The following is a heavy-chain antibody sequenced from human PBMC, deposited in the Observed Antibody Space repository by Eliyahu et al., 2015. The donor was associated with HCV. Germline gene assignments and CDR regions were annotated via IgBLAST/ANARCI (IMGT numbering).Heavy chain of an antibody. V-gene: IGHV3-30*18. CDR1: GFTFSSYG. CDR2: VSSDGGTQ. Sequence: QVQLVESGGGVVQPGRSLRLSCAASGFTFSSYGMQWVRQAPGKGVEWVAVVSSDGGTQYYADSVKGRFTISRDRSQNTVYLQMNSLRPEDTAVYYRAKEGSAHSSSWFDYWGQGTLVTVSS. D-gene: IGHD6-13*01. J-gene: IGHJ4*02. CDR3: AKEGSAHSSSWFDY.